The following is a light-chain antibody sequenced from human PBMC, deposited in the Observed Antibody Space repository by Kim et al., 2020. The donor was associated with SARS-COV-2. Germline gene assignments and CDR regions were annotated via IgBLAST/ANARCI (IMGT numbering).Light chain of an antibody. Sequence: SASVGDSVTMSCRASQTIANFLNWYQQTTGKPPKVVIYTATTVQSGVPSMFSGSRSGTDFNLPINGLQPDDFATYYCQKSYRVPYTFGQGTRLEI. CDR2: TAT. J-gene: IGKJ2*01. CDR3: QKSYRVPYT. CDR1: QTIANF. V-gene: IGKV1-39*01.